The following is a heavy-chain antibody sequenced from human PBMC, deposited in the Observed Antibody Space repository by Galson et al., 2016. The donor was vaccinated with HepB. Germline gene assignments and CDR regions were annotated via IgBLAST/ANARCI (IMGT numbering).Heavy chain of an antibody. D-gene: IGHD1-26*01. CDR3: ARDNVMGAKNWFDP. Sequence: TLSLTCTVSGGSISSAGFYWTWIRQLPGRGLEWIGYIYYGGSTFYNPSLRSRVTMSVDTSKNQFSLRLKSVTAADTAVYYCARDNVMGAKNWFDPWGQGTLVTVSS. V-gene: IGHV4-31*03. CDR1: GGSISSAGFY. J-gene: IGHJ5*02. CDR2: IYYGGST.